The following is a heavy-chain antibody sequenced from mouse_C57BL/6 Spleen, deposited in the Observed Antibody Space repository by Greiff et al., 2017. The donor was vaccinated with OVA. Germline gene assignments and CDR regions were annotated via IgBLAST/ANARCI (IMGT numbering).Heavy chain of an antibody. J-gene: IGHJ4*01. V-gene: IGHV1-64*01. D-gene: IGHD3-2*02. CDR3: ARSLDSSGYGAMDY. Sequence: QVQLQQPGAELVKPGASVKLSCKASGYTFTSYWMHWVKQRPGQGLEWIGMIHPNSGSTNYNEKFKSKATLTVDKSSSTAYMQLSSLTSEDSAVYYCARSLDSSGYGAMDYWGQGTSVTVSS. CDR1: GYTFTSYW. CDR2: IHPNSGST.